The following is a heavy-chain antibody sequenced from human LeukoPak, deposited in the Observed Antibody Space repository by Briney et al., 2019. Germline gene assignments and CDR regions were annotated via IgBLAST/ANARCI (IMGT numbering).Heavy chain of an antibody. J-gene: IGHJ4*02. Sequence: GGSLRLSCAASGFTFSDYYMTWIRQAPGKGLGWVSFISSSSSHTNYADSVKGRCIISTDNAKNTLYLQMNSLRGDDTAVYYCARGRRYDSSGYYADWGQGTLVTVSS. CDR3: ARGRRYDSSGYYAD. CDR2: ISSSSSHT. V-gene: IGHV3-11*05. CDR1: GFTFSDYY. D-gene: IGHD3-22*01.